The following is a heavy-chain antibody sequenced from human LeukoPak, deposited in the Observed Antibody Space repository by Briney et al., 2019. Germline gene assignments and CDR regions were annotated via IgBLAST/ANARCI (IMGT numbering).Heavy chain of an antibody. V-gene: IGHV4-39*07. Sequence: PSETLSLTCTVSGDSISSSSYYWGWIRQPPGKGLEWIGSIYYSGSTYYNPSLKSRVTISVDTSKNQFSLKLSSVTAADTAVYYCASSGGSSWYYYYGMDVWGQGTTVTVSS. D-gene: IGHD6-13*01. J-gene: IGHJ6*02. CDR2: IYYSGST. CDR1: GDSISSSSYY. CDR3: ASSGGSSWYYYYGMDV.